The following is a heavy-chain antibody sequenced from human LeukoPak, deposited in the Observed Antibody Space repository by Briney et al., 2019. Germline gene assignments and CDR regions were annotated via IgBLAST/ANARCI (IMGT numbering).Heavy chain of an antibody. V-gene: IGHV3-23*01. CDR2: VSGSSDTT. CDR3: AKEPLSGGAYYFDY. CDR1: GFTFSSYA. J-gene: IGHJ4*02. D-gene: IGHD3-10*01. Sequence: GGSLRLSCAASGFTFSSYAMSWVRQAPGEGLEWVSTVSGSSDTTYYSDSVKGRFTISRDNSKNTLYLQMNSLRAEDTAVYYCAKEPLSGGAYYFDYWGQGTLVTVSS.